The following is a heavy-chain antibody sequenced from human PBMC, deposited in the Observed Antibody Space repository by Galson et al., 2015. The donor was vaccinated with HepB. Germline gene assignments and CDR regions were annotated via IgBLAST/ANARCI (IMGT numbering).Heavy chain of an antibody. CDR3: ARGYSYDPPDY. CDR1: GFSFNTYA. D-gene: IGHD5-18*01. Sequence: SLRLSCAASGFSFNTYAMHWVRQVPGKGLEYVSGFSSDGGRTYYADSVKGRFIISRDKSKNTVYLQMGSLRAEDMAVYYCARGYSYDPPDYWGQGTLVTVSS. V-gene: IGHV3-64*02. J-gene: IGHJ4*02. CDR2: FSSDGGRT.